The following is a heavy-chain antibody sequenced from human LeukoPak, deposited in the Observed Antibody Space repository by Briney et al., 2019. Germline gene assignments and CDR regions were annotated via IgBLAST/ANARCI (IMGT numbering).Heavy chain of an antibody. J-gene: IGHJ1*01. V-gene: IGHV3-21*01. CDR3: GKEVSAAVAY. CDR2: ISRDSKYI. CDR1: GFTFSDYS. Sequence: GGSLRLSCAASGFTFSDYSMTWVRQAPGKGLEWVSSISRDSKYIYYADSVRGRFTISRDNAKKSVYLHMSSQRAEDTAVYYCGKEVSAAVAYWGQGTLVAVSS. D-gene: IGHD6-13*01.